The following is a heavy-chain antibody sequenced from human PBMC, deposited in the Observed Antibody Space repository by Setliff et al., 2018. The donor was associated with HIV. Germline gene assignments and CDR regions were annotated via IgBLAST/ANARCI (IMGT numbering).Heavy chain of an antibody. CDR2: ISGSGDST. Sequence: GGSLRLSCAASGFTFSRYAMTWVRQAPGKGLEWVSVISGSGDSTFYADSLKGRFTISRDNSKNTLYLQMNSLRAEDTAVYYCAKTLPTLYPPHDYYFAMDVWGQGTTVTV. CDR3: AKTLPTLYPPHDYYFAMDV. V-gene: IGHV3-23*01. J-gene: IGHJ6*02. D-gene: IGHD2-15*01. CDR1: GFTFSRYA.